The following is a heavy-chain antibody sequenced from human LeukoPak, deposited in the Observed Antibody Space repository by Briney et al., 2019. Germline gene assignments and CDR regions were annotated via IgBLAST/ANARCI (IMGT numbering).Heavy chain of an antibody. CDR3: ARDHPPEDV. CDR1: GFAFSNYA. J-gene: IGHJ6*02. V-gene: IGHV3-30-3*01. CDR2: ISFDESNK. Sequence: GGSLRLSCTASGFAFSNYAMHWVRQAPGKGLEWVALISFDESNKQYADSVKGRFTISRDNSKNTLYLQINSLRVEDTAVYYCARDHPPEDVWSQGTTVTVSS.